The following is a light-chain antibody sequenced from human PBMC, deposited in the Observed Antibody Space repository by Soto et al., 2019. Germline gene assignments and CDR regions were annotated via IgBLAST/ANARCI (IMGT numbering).Light chain of an antibody. Sequence: DIQMTQSPSFLSASVGDRVTITCRASQGISSYLAWYQKKPGKAPKLLMYAASTLQSGVPSRFSGSGSGTEFSLTISNLQPDDFATYYCQQYENYWTFGQGTKVDIK. CDR3: QQYENYWT. CDR1: QGISSY. J-gene: IGKJ1*01. V-gene: IGKV1-9*01. CDR2: AAS.